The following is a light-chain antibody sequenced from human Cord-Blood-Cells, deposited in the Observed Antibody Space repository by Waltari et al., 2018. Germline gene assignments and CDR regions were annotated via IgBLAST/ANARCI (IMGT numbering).Light chain of an antibody. J-gene: IGKJ1*01. Sequence: DIVMTQSSESLAVSLGERATINCKSSQSVLSSSNNKNYLAWYQQKPGQPPKLLIYWASTRESGVPDRFSGSGSGTDFTLTISSLQAEDVAVYYCQQYYSAPWTFGQGP. CDR3: QQYYSAPWT. CDR2: WAS. CDR1: QSVLSSSNNKNY. V-gene: IGKV4-1*01.